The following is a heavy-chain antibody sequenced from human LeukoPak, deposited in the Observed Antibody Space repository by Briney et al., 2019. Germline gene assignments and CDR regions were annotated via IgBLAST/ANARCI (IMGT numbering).Heavy chain of an antibody. CDR2: ISAYNGNT. J-gene: IGHJ4*02. CDR3: ARVSPSAASDY. V-gene: IGHV1-18*01. Sequence: ALAKASCKASGYTFTSYGISWVRQAPGQGLEWMGWISAYNGNTNYAQKLQGRVTMTTDTSTSTAYMELRSLRSEDTAVYYCARVSPSAASDYWGQGTLVTVSS. CDR1: GYTFTSYG. D-gene: IGHD6-13*01.